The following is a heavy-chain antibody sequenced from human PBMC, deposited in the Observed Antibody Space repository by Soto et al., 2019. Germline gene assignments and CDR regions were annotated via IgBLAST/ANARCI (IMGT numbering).Heavy chain of an antibody. Sequence: PSETLSLTCAVYGGSFSGYYWSWIRQPPGKGLEWIGEINHSGSTNYNPSLKSRVTMSVDTSKNQFSLKLSSVTAADTAVYYCARVYAGGDGSGSYFYRQDYYFDYWGQGTLVTVSS. J-gene: IGHJ4*02. CDR1: GGSFSGYY. V-gene: IGHV4-34*01. CDR3: ARVYAGGDGSGSYFYRQDYYFDY. CDR2: INHSGST. D-gene: IGHD3-10*01.